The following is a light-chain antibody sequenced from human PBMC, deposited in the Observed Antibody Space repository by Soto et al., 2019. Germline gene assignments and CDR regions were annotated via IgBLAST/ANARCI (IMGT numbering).Light chain of an antibody. Sequence: EIVMTQSPATLSVSPGERATLSCRASQSVSSNLAWYQQKPEQAPRLLIYGASTRATGIPARFSGSGSGTEFTLTISSLQSEDFAVYYCQQHNNSPPWTLGQGTKVEIK. V-gene: IGKV3-15*01. CDR3: QQHNNSPPWT. J-gene: IGKJ1*01. CDR1: QSVSSN. CDR2: GAS.